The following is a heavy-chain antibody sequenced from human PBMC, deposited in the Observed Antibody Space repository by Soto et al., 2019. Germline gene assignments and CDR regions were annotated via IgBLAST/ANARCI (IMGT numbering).Heavy chain of an antibody. CDR2: ISAYNGNT. CDR3: ARVPGYCSSTSCPAGWFDP. V-gene: IGHV1-18*01. CDR1: GYTFTSYG. D-gene: IGHD2-2*01. Sequence: ASLKVSCKASGYTFTSYGISWVRQAPGQGLEWMGWISAYNGNTNYAQKLQGRVTMTTDTSTSTAYMELRSLRSDDTAVYYCARVPGYCSSTSCPAGWFDPWGQGTLVTVSS. J-gene: IGHJ5*02.